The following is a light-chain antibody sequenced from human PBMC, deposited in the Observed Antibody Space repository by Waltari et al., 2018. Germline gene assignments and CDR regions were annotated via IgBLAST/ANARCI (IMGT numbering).Light chain of an antibody. CDR3: QQYYTMWT. V-gene: IGKV1-NL1*01. CDR2: GAA. J-gene: IGKJ1*01. CDR1: QGISNS. Sequence: DIQMTQSPSSLSASVGDRVTITCRANQGISNSLAWYQQKAGKAPKLLLCGAARLESGVPSRFSGSGSGTHYTLTISSLQPEDFATYYCQQYYTMWTFGQGTKVEVK.